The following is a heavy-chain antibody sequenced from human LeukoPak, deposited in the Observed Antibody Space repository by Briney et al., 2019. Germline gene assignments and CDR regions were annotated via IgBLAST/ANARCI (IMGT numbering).Heavy chain of an antibody. J-gene: IGHJ4*02. CDR2: ISPEGGYT. Sequence: GGSLRLSCAASGFTFSNYAMSWVRQIPGRGLHWVSAISPEGGYTYYADSVKGRFTISRDNSKETLYLQMDSLRVEDTAVYYCAKGSSSSRPYYFDYWGQGTLVTVSS. CDR3: AKGSSSSRPYYFDY. V-gene: IGHV3-23*01. D-gene: IGHD6-6*01. CDR1: GFTFSNYA.